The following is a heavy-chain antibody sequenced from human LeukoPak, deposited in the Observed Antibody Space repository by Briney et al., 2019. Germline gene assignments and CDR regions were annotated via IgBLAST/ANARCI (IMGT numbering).Heavy chain of an antibody. CDR3: ARDLWSGYCNWFDP. CDR1: GGTFSSYA. J-gene: IGHJ5*02. D-gene: IGHD3-3*01. V-gene: IGHV1-69*05. CDR2: IIPIFGTA. Sequence: SVKVSCKASGGTFSSYAISWVRQAPGQGLEWMGGIIPIFGTANYAQKFQGRVTITTDESTSTAYIELSSLRSEDTAVYYCARDLWSGYCNWFDPWGQGTLVTVSS.